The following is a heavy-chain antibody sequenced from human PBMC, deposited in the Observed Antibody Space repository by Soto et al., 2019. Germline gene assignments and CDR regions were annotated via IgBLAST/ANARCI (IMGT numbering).Heavy chain of an antibody. CDR1: GGSFSGYY. V-gene: IGHV4-34*01. Sequence: SETLSLTCAVYGGSFSGYYWSWIRQPPGKGLEWIGEINHSGSTHYNPSLKSRVTISVDTSKNQFSLKLSSVTAADTAVYYCARGRATITYWYYYYGMDVWGQGTTVTVSS. CDR3: ARGRATITYWYYYYGMDV. J-gene: IGHJ6*02. D-gene: IGHD5-12*01. CDR2: INHSGST.